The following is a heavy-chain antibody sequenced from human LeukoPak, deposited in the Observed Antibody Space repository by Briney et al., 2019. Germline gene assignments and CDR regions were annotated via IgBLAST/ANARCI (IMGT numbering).Heavy chain of an antibody. Sequence: GGSLRLSCAVSGFPFSIYEMNWVRQAPGKGLEWVSNIGSSGTTRYYADSVKGRFSIPRDNAKNSLYLQMNSLRVEDTGVYYCALLAVASDFDYWGQGALVTVSS. D-gene: IGHD6-19*01. V-gene: IGHV3-48*03. J-gene: IGHJ4*02. CDR2: IGSSGTTR. CDR3: ALLAVASDFDY. CDR1: GFPFSIYE.